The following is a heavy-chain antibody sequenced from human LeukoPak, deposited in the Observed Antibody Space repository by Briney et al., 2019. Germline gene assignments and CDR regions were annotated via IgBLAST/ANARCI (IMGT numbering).Heavy chain of an antibody. CDR3: ARVRRWAIDY. Sequence: PSETLSLTCAVYGGSFRGYYWSWLRQPPGKGREWIGEINHSGSTNYNPSLKSRVTISVDTSKNQFSLKLSSVTAADTAVYYCARVRRWAIDYWGQGTLVTVSS. V-gene: IGHV4-34*01. CDR2: INHSGST. CDR1: GGSFRGYY. D-gene: IGHD1-26*01. J-gene: IGHJ4*02.